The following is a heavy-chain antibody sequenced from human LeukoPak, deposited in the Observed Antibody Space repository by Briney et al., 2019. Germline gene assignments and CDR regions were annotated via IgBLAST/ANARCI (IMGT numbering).Heavy chain of an antibody. V-gene: IGHV1-18*01. CDR1: GYTFTNYG. Sequence: ASVKVSCKASGYTFTNYGITWVRQAPGQGLEWMGWISAHDGTRNYALKHEDRVTMTTDTSTSTAYMELRGLTSDDTAVYYCARRSTLYSSGRFYVDYWGQGTLVTVSS. CDR3: ARRSTLYSSGRFYVDY. CDR2: ISAHDGTR. J-gene: IGHJ4*02. D-gene: IGHD6-19*01.